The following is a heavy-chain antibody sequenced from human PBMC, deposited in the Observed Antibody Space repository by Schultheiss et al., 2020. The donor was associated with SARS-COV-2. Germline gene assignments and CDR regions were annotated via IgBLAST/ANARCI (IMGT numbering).Heavy chain of an antibody. CDR2: IWYDGSNK. V-gene: IGHV3-33*01. CDR1: RFTFSSYG. D-gene: IGHD6-13*01. Sequence: GESLKISCAASRFTFSSYGMHWVRQAPGKGLEWVAVIWYDGSNKYYADSVKGRFTISRDNSKNTLYLQMNSLRAEDTAVYYCARDFGIARIYYGMDVWGQGTTVTVSS. J-gene: IGHJ6*02. CDR3: ARDFGIARIYYGMDV.